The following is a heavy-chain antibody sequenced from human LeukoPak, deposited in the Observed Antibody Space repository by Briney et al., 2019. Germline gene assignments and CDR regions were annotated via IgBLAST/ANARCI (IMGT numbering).Heavy chain of an antibody. CDR1: GYMFINYG. Sequence: VASVKVSCKASGYMFINYGFSWVRQAPGQGLEWMGWISASDGHTNNAQKFQGRLTMTTDTSTSTAYMELRSLRSDDTAVYFCARDQHTGSQKISDYWGQGTLVTVSS. J-gene: IGHJ4*02. CDR3: ARDQHTGSQKISDY. V-gene: IGHV1-18*01. D-gene: IGHD2-21*01. CDR2: ISASDGHT.